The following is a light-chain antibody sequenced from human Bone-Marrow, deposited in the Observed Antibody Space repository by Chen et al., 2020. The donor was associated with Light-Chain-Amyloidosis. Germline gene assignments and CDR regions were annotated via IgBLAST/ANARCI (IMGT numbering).Light chain of an antibody. CDR2: DDS. CDR1: NIGSTS. Sequence: SYVLTQPSSVSVAPGQTATIACGGNNIGSTSVHWYQQTPGQAPLLVVYDDSDRPSGIPERLSGCNSGNKATLTISGVEAGDEADYYCQVWDRSSDRPVFGGGTTLTVL. J-gene: IGLJ3*02. CDR3: QVWDRSSDRPV. V-gene: IGLV3-21*02.